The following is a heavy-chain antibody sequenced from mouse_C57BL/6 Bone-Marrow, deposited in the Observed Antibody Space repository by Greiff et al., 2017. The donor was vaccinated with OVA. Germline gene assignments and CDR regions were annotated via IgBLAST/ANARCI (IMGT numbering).Heavy chain of an antibody. CDR3: TRHYSNFYWYFDV. V-gene: IGHV1-15*01. J-gene: IGHJ1*03. CDR1: GYTFTDYE. D-gene: IGHD2-5*01. CDR2: IDPETGGT. Sequence: LVESGAELVRPGASVTLSCKASGYTFTDYEMHWVKQTPVHGLEWIGAIDPETGGTAYNQKFKGKAILTADKSSSTAYMELRSLTSEDSAVYYCTRHYSNFYWYFDVWGTGTTVTVSS.